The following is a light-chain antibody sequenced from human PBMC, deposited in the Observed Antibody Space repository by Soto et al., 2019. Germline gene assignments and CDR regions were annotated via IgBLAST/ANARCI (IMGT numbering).Light chain of an antibody. CDR2: EGS. Sequence: QSVLTQPASVSGSPGQSFTISCTGTSSDVGSYNLVSWYQQHPGKAPKLMIYEGSKRPSGVSNRFSGSKSGNTASLTISGLQAEDEADYYCCSYAGSSTFAVFGGGTKVTVL. CDR1: SSDVGSYNL. V-gene: IGLV2-23*03. CDR3: CSYAGSSTFAV. J-gene: IGLJ2*01.